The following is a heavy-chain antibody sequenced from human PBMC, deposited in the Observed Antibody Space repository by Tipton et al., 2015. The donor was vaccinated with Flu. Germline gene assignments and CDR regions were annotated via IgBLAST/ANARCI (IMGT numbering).Heavy chain of an antibody. J-gene: IGHJ4*02. D-gene: IGHD6-6*01. CDR3: ARPHGPYSTSSGFEY. Sequence: GLVKPSETLSLTCGVSGYSISSGHYWGWIRQPPGKGLEWIGSIYHSGTTYYNPSLKSRVTISVDTSKNQFSLKLSSVTAADTAVYYCARPHGPYSTSSGFEYWGQGTLGIVPS. V-gene: IGHV4-38-2*01. CDR2: IYHSGTT. CDR1: GYSISSGHY.